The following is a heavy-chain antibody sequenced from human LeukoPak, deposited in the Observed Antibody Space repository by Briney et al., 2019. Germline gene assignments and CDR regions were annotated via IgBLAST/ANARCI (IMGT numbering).Heavy chain of an antibody. CDR3: ARLWNSYTDWFDP. J-gene: IGHJ5*02. V-gene: IGHV4-39*01. CDR2: IYYSGST. Sequence: ASETLSLTCTVSGGSISSSSYYWGWIRQPPGKGLEWIVSIYYSGSTYYNPSLKSRVTISVDTSKNQFSLKLSSVTAADTAVYYCARLWNSYTDWFDPWGQGTLVTVSS. D-gene: IGHD1-7*01. CDR1: GGSISSSSYY.